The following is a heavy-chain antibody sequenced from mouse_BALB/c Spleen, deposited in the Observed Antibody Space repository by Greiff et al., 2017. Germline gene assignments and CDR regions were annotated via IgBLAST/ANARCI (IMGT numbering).Heavy chain of an antibody. J-gene: IGHJ4*01. CDR2: IYPGNSDT. Sequence: VQLQQSGTVLARPGASVKMSCKASGYTFTSYWMHWVKQRPGQGLEWIGAIYPGNSDTSYNQKFKGKAKLTAVTSTSTAYMELSSLTNEDSAVYYCTRGAQLTPYAMDYWGQGTSVTVSS. CDR3: TRGAQLTPYAMDY. CDR1: GYTFTSYW. V-gene: IGHV1-5*01. D-gene: IGHD3-1*01.